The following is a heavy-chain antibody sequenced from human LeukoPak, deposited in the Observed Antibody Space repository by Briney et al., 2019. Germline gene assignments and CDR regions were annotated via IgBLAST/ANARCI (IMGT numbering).Heavy chain of an antibody. D-gene: IGHD2-15*01. Sequence: SETLSLTCIVSGASIRSYYWSWIRQPPGKGLEWFGYVYDSGSTSYNPPLKSRVTISIDTSKTQFSLKLSSVTAADTAVYYCARSLNAAPKLWAFDIWGQGAMVTVSS. CDR1: GASIRSYY. CDR2: VYDSGST. J-gene: IGHJ3*02. V-gene: IGHV4-4*08. CDR3: ARSLNAAPKLWAFDI.